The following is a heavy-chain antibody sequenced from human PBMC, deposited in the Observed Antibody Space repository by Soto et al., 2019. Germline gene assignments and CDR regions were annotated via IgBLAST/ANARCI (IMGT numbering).Heavy chain of an antibody. CDR3: AKFSAHPMFDISSAPGY. Sequence: PGGSRRLSCAASGFTLSSYAVTWVREAPGKGLEWISAISGNGGRISYAASVQGRFSISRDNSKTALYLQMYSLRADDPAVYYCAKFSAHPMFDISSAPGYWGQGTLVTLSS. J-gene: IGHJ4*02. CDR1: GFTLSSYA. CDR2: ISGNGGRI. V-gene: IGHV3-23*01. D-gene: IGHD3-10*02.